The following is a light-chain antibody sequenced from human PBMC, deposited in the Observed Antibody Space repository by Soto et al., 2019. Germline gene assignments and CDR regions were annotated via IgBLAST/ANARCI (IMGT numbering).Light chain of an antibody. J-gene: IGLJ3*02. CDR2: EVS. Sequence: QSVLTQPDSVSGSPGQSITISCTGSSSDVGGYNYVSWYQHHPGKAPKLMIYEVSNRPSGVSNPFSGSKSDNTASLTISGLQSEDEADYYCSSYTSSSTVVFGGGTKVTVL. V-gene: IGLV2-14*01. CDR3: SSYTSSSTVV. CDR1: SSDVGGYNY.